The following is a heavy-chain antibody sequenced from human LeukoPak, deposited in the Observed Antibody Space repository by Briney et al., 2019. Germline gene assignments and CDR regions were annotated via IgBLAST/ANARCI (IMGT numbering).Heavy chain of an antibody. D-gene: IGHD4-17*01. J-gene: IGHJ4*02. Sequence: SETLSLTCAVYGGSFSGYYWSWIRQPPGKGLEWIGEINHSGSTNYNPSLKSRVTISADTSKNQFSLKLSSVTAADTAVYYCARGGPYGDYVYWGQGTLVTVSS. CDR2: INHSGST. V-gene: IGHV4-34*01. CDR3: ARGGPYGDYVY. CDR1: GGSFSGYY.